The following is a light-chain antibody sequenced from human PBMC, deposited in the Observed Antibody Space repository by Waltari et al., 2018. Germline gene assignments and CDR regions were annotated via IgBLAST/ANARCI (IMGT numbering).Light chain of an antibody. CDR1: SSDIGSSAL. J-gene: IGLJ2*01. V-gene: IGLV2-23*02. Sequence: QSPLTQPASVSGPPGPSTTISCTGTSSDIGSSALVSWYHPSPGKAPKLIIFEVFRRPSGVSYRFSGSKSGNTASLTISGLQAEDEADYYCCSYVGTTAYVIFGGGTKLTVL. CDR2: EVF. CDR3: CSYVGTTAYVI.